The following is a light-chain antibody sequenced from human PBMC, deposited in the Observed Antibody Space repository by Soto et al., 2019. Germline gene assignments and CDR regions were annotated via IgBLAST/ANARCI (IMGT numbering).Light chain of an antibody. J-gene: IGLJ3*02. CDR2: EVT. V-gene: IGLV2-14*01. Sequence: QSALTQPASLSGSPGQSITISCTGTGRDLGDYYYVSWYQQRPGKAPRLLIYEVTNRPSGISDRFSGSKSGSTASLTISGLQAEDEADYYCSSYASGRTFLFGGGTQLTVL. CDR3: SSYASGRTFL. CDR1: GRDLGDYYY.